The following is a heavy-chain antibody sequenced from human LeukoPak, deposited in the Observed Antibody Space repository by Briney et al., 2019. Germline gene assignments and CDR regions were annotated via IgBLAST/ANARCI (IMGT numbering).Heavy chain of an antibody. CDR1: GYTFTGYY. J-gene: IGHJ4*02. D-gene: IGHD3-10*01. CDR3: ARDVSVQGYGSGSYYCDY. Sequence: ASVKVSCKASGYTFTGYYMHWVRQAPGQGLEWMGWINPNSGGTNYAQKFQGRVTMTRDTSISTAYMELSRLRSDDTAVYYCARDVSVQGYGSGSYYCDYWGQGTLVTVSS. V-gene: IGHV1-2*02. CDR2: INPNSGGT.